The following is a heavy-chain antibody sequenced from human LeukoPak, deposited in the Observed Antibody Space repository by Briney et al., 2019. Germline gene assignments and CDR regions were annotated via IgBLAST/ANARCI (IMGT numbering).Heavy chain of an antibody. V-gene: IGHV3-30*03. D-gene: IGHD6-19*01. CDR3: ARASEWLAVFDY. J-gene: IGHJ4*02. CDR2: ISYDGSNK. Sequence: GGSLRLSCATSGFTVSSNYMSWVRQAPGKGLEWVAVISYDGSNKYYADSVKGRFTISRDNSKNTLYLQMNSLRAEDTAVYYCARASEWLAVFDYWGQGTLVTVPS. CDR1: GFTVSSNY.